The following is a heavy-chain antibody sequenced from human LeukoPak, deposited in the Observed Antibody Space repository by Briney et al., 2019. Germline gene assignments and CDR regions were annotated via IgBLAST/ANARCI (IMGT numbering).Heavy chain of an antibody. Sequence: SETLSLTYTVSGGSISSYYWSWIRQPPGKGLEWIGYIYYSGSTHYNPSLKSRVTISVDTSKNQFSLKLSSVTAADTAVYYCARESSSSWTRGYYGMDVWGQGTTVTVSS. CDR3: ARESSSSWTRGYYGMDV. J-gene: IGHJ6*02. D-gene: IGHD6-13*01. CDR2: IYYSGST. CDR1: GGSISSYY. V-gene: IGHV4-59*08.